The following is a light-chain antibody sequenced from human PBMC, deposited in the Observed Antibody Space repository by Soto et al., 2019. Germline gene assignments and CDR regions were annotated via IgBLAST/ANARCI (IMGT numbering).Light chain of an antibody. CDR2: GAS. CDR3: QHR. Sequence: EIVMTQSPATLSVSPGERATLSCRASQSVSSNLAWYQQKPGQAPRLLIYGASTRATGIPARFSGSGSGTEFTLTISSLQSEDFAVYYCQHRLGP. J-gene: IGKJ3*01. CDR1: QSVSSN. V-gene: IGKV3-15*01.